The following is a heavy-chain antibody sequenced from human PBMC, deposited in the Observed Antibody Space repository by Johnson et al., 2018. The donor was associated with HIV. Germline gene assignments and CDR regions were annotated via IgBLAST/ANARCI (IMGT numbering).Heavy chain of an antibody. Sequence: EVQLLESGGGVVQPGRSLRLSCAASGFTFSTNDMSWVRQAPGKGLVWVSRINSDGSSTSYADSVKGRFTISRDNAKNTLYLQMNSLRAEDTAVYYCARGGLPMLVGAGESAFDIWGQGTMVTVSS. CDR3: ARGGLPMLVGAGESAFDI. J-gene: IGHJ3*02. D-gene: IGHD1-26*01. CDR1: GFTFSTND. V-gene: IGHV3-74*02. CDR2: INSDGSST.